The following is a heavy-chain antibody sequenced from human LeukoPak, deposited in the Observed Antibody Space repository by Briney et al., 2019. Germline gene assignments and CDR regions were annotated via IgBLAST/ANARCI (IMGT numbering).Heavy chain of an antibody. CDR3: SRGRSGTVTSA. Sequence: GGSLRLSCTASGFTFGDYAMHWFRQAPEKGLEWVGFISSKAYGGTAEYAASVKGRFTISRDDSKSIAYLQMNSLKTEDTAVYYCSRGRSGTVTSAWGQGTLVTVSS. CDR1: GFTFGDYA. D-gene: IGHD4-17*01. J-gene: IGHJ4*02. V-gene: IGHV3-49*03. CDR2: ISSKAYGGTA.